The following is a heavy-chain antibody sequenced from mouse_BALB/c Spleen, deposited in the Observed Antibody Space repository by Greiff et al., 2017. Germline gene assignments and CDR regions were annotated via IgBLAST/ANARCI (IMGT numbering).Heavy chain of an antibody. D-gene: IGHD2-1*01. J-gene: IGHJ4*01. CDR1: GYSFTSYW. V-gene: IGHV1S127*01. CDR2: IDPSDSET. Sequence: VQLQQSGPQLVRPGASVKISCKASGYSFTSYWMHWVKQRPGQGLEWIGMIDPSDSETRLNQKFKDKATLTVDKSSSTAYMQLSSPTSEDSAVYYCARRGNSYAMDYWGQGTSVTVSS. CDR3: ARRGNSYAMDY.